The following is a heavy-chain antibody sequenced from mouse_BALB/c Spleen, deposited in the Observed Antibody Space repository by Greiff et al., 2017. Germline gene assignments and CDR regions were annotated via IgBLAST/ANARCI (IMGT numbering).Heavy chain of an antibody. CDR3: ARDQCNWEYFDY. CDR1: GFTFSDYY. V-gene: IGHV5-4*02. CDR2: ISDGGSYT. D-gene: IGHD4-1*01. Sequence: EVQGVESGGGLVKPGGSLKLSCAASGFTFSDYYMYWVRQTPEKRLEWVATISDGGSYTYYPDSVKGRFTISRDNAKNNLYLQMSSLKSEDTAMYYCARDQCNWEYFDYWGQGTTLTVSS. J-gene: IGHJ2*01.